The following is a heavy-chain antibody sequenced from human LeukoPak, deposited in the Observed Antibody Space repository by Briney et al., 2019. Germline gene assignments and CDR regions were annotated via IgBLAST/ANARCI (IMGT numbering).Heavy chain of an antibody. Sequence: SETLSLTCTVSGGSISSSSYYWGWIRQPPGKGLEWIGSIYYSGSTYYNPSLKSRVTISVDTSKNQFSLKLSSVTAADTAVYYCARNHDSRLPVAGNWGQGTLVTVSS. D-gene: IGHD3-22*01. CDR3: ARNHDSRLPVAGN. J-gene: IGHJ4*02. CDR1: GGSISSSSYY. CDR2: IYYSGST. V-gene: IGHV4-39*07.